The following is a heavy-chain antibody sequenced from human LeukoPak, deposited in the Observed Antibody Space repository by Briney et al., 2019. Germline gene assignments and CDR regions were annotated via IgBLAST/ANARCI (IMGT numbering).Heavy chain of an antibody. CDR3: AKKSVLTTAYPSNYFDC. D-gene: IGHD1-1*01. Sequence: PGGSLRLSCAASGFTFSSYTMSWVRQAPGKGLEWVSTITSGGTTFCADSVKGRFTISRDNSKNTLYLQINTLRAEDTAVYFCAKKSVLTTAYPSNYFDCWGQGTLVTVSS. J-gene: IGHJ4*02. V-gene: IGHV3-23*01. CDR1: GFTFSSYT. CDR2: ITSGGTT.